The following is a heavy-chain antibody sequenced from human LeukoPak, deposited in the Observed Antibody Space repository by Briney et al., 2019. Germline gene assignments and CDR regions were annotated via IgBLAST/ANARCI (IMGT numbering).Heavy chain of an antibody. CDR2: IFYSGCT. J-gene: IGHJ2*01. CDR1: GGSISSYY. V-gene: IGHV4-59*01. Sequence: SETLSLTCTVSGGSISSYYWSWIRQPPGKGLEWIGYIFYSGCTNYNPSLKSRVTISVDTSKNQFSLKLSSVTAADTAVYYCARVYYSNSYDYWYFDLWGRGTLVTVSS. CDR3: ARVYYSNSYDYWYFDL. D-gene: IGHD6-13*01.